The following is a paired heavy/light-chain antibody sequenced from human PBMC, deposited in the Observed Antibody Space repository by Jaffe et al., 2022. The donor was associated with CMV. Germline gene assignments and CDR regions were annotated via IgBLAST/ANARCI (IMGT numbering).Heavy chain of an antibody. D-gene: IGHD3-10*01. J-gene: IGHJ6*02. CDR1: DFTFGSYG. CDR2: VSFDGRDK. V-gene: IGHV3-30*18. CDR3: AKEETYGDPHYYYYGMDV. Sequence: QVQLVESGGGVVQPGSSLRLSCAGSDFTFGSYGMHWVRQAPGKGLEWVAVVSFDGRDKHYADSVKGRFTISRDNSKNTLYLQMNSLRPEDMAVYYCAKEETYGDPHYYYYGMDVWGQGTTVTVS.
Light chain of an antibody. CDR2: RNH. CDR1: GSIIGNYD. Sequence: QSVLTQPPSASGTPGQTVTVSCSGSGSIIGNYDINWYQQLPGRAPKLLIYRNHQRPSGVPDRFSGSKSGTSASLAISGLRSEDEAAYYCATWDDSLSDYVFGGGTEVTVL. J-gene: IGLJ1*01. CDR3: ATWDDSLSDYV. V-gene: IGLV1-47*01.